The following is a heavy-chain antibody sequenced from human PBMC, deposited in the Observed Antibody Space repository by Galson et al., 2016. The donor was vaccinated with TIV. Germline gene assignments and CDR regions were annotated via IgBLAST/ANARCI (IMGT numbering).Heavy chain of an antibody. CDR3: ARPHYGDGDY. Sequence: QSGAEVKKPGESLRISCKTSGYNFTNYWIIWVRQMPGRGLEWVGRIDPEDSYTEYSPSFQGHVTISTDKSIGTPYLQWSSLKASDTAIYYCARPHYGDGDYWGLGTLVTVSS. J-gene: IGHJ4*02. D-gene: IGHD4-17*01. V-gene: IGHV5-10-1*01. CDR1: GYNFTNYW. CDR2: IDPEDSYT.